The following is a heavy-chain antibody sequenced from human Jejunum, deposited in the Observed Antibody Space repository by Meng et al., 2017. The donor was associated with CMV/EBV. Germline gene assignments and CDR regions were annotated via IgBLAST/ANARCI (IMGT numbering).Heavy chain of an antibody. CDR3: AKDIRGSGLFDHYYGLDV. CDR2: IIPMFATA. CDR1: V. Sequence: VISWVRKAPGQGPEWMGGIIPMFATAKYSQKFQGRVTITADESTSTAYMEVSSLRPEDTAVYYCAKDIRGSGLFDHYYGLDVWGQGTTVTVSS. D-gene: IGHD3-3*01. J-gene: IGHJ6*02. V-gene: IGHV1-69*01.